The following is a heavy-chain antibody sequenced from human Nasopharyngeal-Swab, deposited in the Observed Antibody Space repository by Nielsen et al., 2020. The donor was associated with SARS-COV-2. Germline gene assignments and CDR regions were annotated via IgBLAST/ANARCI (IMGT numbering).Heavy chain of an antibody. CDR2: IYPGDSDT. Sequence: GGSLRLSCKGSGYSFTSYWIGWVRQMPGKGLEWMGIIYPGDSDTRYSPSFQGQVTISADNSITTAYLQWSSLKASDTAMYYCARRFRGNSGDAFDIWGQGTMVTAS. J-gene: IGHJ3*02. CDR3: ARRFRGNSGDAFDI. V-gene: IGHV5-51*01. D-gene: IGHD4-23*01. CDR1: GYSFTSYW.